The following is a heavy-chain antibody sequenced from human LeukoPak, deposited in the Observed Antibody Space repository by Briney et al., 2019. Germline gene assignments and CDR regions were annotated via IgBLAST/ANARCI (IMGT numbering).Heavy chain of an antibody. CDR1: GFTISANF. J-gene: IGHJ4*02. CDR3: ARDLSGYSYGFGGDL. Sequence: GGSLRLSCAASGFTISANFMSWVRQAPGKGLEWVSIMYSVGSTFYADSVKGRFTISRDPSKNSLDLQMDSLRVDDTAVYYCARDLSGYSYGFGGDLWGQGKLVTVSS. D-gene: IGHD5-18*01. CDR2: MYSVGST. V-gene: IGHV3-66*01.